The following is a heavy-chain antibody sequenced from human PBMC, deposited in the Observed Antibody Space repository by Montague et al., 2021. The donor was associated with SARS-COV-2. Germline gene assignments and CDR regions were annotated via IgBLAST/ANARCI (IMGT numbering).Heavy chain of an antibody. CDR1: GDSVSSVSPA. V-gene: IGHV6-1*01. CDR3: ARDLRWRYGYGMDV. D-gene: IGHD3-16*01. J-gene: IGHJ6*02. CDR2: PYHRSNWYN. Sequence: CAISGDSVSSVSPAWDWLTQSPPRRQERVCSPYHRSNWYNDYAVSVKSRITIKSDTSKNQISLQLNSVTPEDTAVYYCARDLRWRYGYGMDVWGQGTTVTVSS.